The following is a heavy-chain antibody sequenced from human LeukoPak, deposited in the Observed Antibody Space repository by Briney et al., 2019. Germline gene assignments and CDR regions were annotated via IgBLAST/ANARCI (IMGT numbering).Heavy chain of an antibody. CDR3: ASPEGGYSYGYVY. CDR2: IIPIFGTA. V-gene: IGHV1-69*13. CDR1: GGAFSSYA. Sequence: GASVKVSCKASGGAFSSYAISWVRQAPGQGLEWMGGIIPIFGTANYAQKFQGRVTITADGSTSTAYMELSSLRSEDTAVYYCASPEGGYSYGYVYWGQGTLVTVSS. J-gene: IGHJ4*02. D-gene: IGHD5-18*01.